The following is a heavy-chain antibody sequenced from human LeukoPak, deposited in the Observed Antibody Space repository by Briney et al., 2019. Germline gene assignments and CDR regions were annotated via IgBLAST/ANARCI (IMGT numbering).Heavy chain of an antibody. CDR3: ARDRDGYTNFDY. J-gene: IGHJ4*02. CDR1: GFTFSNYA. D-gene: IGHD5-24*01. Sequence: GGSLRLSCAASGFTFSNYAMSWVRQVPGKGLEWVSVISDSGGSTYYADSVKGRFTISRDNSKNTLYLQMNSLRAEDTAVYYCARDRDGYTNFDYWGQGTLVTVSS. CDR2: ISDSGGST. V-gene: IGHV3-23*01.